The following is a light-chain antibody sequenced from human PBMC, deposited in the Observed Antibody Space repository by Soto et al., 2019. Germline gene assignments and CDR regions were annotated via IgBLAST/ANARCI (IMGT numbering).Light chain of an antibody. CDR3: ASYTTRGTLV. J-gene: IGLJ3*02. Sequence: QSALTQPASVSGSPGQSITISCTGTSSDVGGYNYVSWYQHHPGKVPKVIIFEVNNRPSGISDRFSGSKSGNTASLIISGLQAEDDADYYCASYTTRGTLVFGGGTQLTVL. CDR1: SSDVGGYNY. V-gene: IGLV2-14*01. CDR2: EVN.